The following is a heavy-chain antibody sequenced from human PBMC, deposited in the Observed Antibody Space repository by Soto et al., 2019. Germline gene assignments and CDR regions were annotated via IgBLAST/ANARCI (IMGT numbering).Heavy chain of an antibody. J-gene: IGHJ5*02. V-gene: IGHV4-39*01. CDR2: IYYSGST. CDR3: ARHIYEKQWLNNWFDP. D-gene: IGHD6-19*01. CDR1: GGSISSSSYY. Sequence: SETLSLTCTVSGGSISSSSYYWGWIRQPPGKGLEWIGSIYYSGSTYYNPSLKSRVTISVDTSKNQFSLKLSSVTAADTAVYYCARHIYEKQWLNNWFDPWGQGTLVTVSS.